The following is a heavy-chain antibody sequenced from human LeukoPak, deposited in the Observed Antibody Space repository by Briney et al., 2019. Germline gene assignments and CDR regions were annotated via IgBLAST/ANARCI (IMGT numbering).Heavy chain of an antibody. J-gene: IGHJ5*02. Sequence: GGSLRLSCAGSGFTFSGFAMHWVRQAPGKGLEWVAAISYHGRDKYYADAVSGRFTMSRDNSKNTLHLEMNSLRTDDTAVYYCTKERGGGGRRINLMVGGYGPWGQGTQVTVSS. CDR1: GFTFSGFA. CDR3: TKERGGGGRRINLMVGGYGP. V-gene: IGHV3-30*04. CDR2: ISYHGRDK. D-gene: IGHD3-22*01.